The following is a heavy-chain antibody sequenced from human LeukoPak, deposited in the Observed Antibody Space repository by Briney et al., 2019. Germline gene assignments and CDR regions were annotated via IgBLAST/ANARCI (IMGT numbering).Heavy chain of an antibody. Sequence: PSETLSLTCTVSGGSISSYDWSWIRQPPGKGLEWVGYIYYGGSTNYNPSLKSRVTISVDKSKNQLSLKLSSVTAADTAVYYCARDPHIDNYYGTTTGLRDFWGQGTLVSVSS. CDR1: GGSISSYD. CDR3: ARDPHIDNYYGTTTGLRDF. V-gene: IGHV4-59*12. D-gene: IGHD1-14*01. CDR2: IYYGGST. J-gene: IGHJ4*02.